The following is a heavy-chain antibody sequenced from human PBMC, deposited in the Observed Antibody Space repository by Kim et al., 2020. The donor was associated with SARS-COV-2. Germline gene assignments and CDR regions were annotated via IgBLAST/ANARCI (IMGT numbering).Heavy chain of an antibody. CDR2: IKQDGSEK. CDR1: GFTFSSYW. Sequence: GSLRLSCAASGFTFSSYWMSWVRQAPGKGLEWVANIKQDGSEKYYVDSVKGRFTISRDNAKNSLYLQMNSLRAEDTAVYYCATWRVAAIPYYYYGMDVWGQGTTVTVSS. D-gene: IGHD2-21*02. V-gene: IGHV3-7*01. J-gene: IGHJ6*02. CDR3: ATWRVAAIPYYYYGMDV.